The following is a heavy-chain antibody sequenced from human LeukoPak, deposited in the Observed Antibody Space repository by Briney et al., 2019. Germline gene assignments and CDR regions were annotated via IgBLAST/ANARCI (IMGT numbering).Heavy chain of an antibody. CDR3: ARSGRYYCDSSGYPPNFDY. D-gene: IGHD3-22*01. CDR2: ISAYNGNT. CDR1: GYTFTSYG. V-gene: IGHV1-18*01. Sequence: ASVKVSCKASGYTFTSYGISWVRQAPGQGLEWMGWISAYNGNTNYAQKLQGRVTMTTDTSTSTAYMELRSLRSDDTAVYYCARSGRYYCDSSGYPPNFDYWGQGTLVTVSS. J-gene: IGHJ4*02.